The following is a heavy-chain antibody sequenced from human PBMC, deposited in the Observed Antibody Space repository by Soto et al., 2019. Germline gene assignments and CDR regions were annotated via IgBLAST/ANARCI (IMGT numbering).Heavy chain of an antibody. CDR1: GFTFSYAW. D-gene: IGHD2-15*01. CDR3: TTDLWRIAVVVGSTGYFNP. Sequence: GGSLRLSCAASGFTFSYAWMSWVRQAPGKGLDWVGRIKSKSDGGTTEYAAPVRGRFTISRDDSKNTLYLQMNSLKTEDTAVYYCTTDLWRIAVVVGSTGYFNPWGQGTPVTVSS. CDR2: IKSKSDGGTT. J-gene: IGHJ5*02. V-gene: IGHV3-15*01.